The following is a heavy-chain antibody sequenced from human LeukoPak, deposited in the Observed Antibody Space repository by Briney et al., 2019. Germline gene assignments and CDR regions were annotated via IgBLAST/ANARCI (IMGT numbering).Heavy chain of an antibody. V-gene: IGHV3-30*04. D-gene: IGHD3-16*01. J-gene: IGHJ4*02. Sequence: GGSLRLSCAASGFTFRSYAMHWVRQAPGKGLEWVAVISYDGSNKYYADSVKGRFTISRDNSKNTLYLQMNSLRAEDTAVYYCASGGLLDYWGQGTLVTVSS. CDR1: GFTFRSYA. CDR3: ASGGLLDY. CDR2: ISYDGSNK.